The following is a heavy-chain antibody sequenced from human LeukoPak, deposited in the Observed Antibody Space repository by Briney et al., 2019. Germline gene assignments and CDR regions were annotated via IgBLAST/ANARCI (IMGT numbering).Heavy chain of an antibody. J-gene: IGHJ6*03. CDR3: ARGDILINYYYYYMDV. Sequence: PGGSLRLSCAASGFTFSSYSMNWVRQAPGKGLEWVSSISSSSSYIYYADSVKGRFTISRDNAKNSLYLQMNSLRAEDTAVYYCARGDILINYYYYYMDVWGKGTTVTISS. CDR1: GFTFSSYS. V-gene: IGHV3-21*01. CDR2: ISSSSSYI. D-gene: IGHD3-9*01.